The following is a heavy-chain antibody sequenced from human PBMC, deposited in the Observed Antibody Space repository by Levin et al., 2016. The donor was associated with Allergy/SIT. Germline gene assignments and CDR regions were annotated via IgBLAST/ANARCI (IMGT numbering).Heavy chain of an antibody. D-gene: IGHD6-13*01. CDR2: ITGSGRST. J-gene: IGHJ6*02. Sequence: GGSLRLSCAASGFTFSNYAMSWVRQAPGKGLEWVSSITGSGRSTYYADSVKGRFTISRDTSKNTLYLQMNSLRAEDTAVYYCARSWSSSRGPGEYSSSWFFYYYYGMDVWGQGTTVTVSS. V-gene: IGHV3-23*01. CDR1: GFTFSNYA. CDR3: ARSWSSSRGPGEYSSSWFFYYYYGMDV.